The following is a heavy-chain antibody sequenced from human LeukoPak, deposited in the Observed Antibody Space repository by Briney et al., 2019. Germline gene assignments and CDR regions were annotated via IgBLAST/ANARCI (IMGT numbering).Heavy chain of an antibody. Sequence: ASVKLSCTASGGTFSSYAISWVRQAPGQGLEWMGGIIPIFGTANYAQKFQGRVTITTDESTSTAYMELSSLRSEDTAVYYCARDSVYSSSSADYYYYMDVWGKGATVTVSS. V-gene: IGHV1-69*05. CDR3: ARDSVYSSSSADYYYYMDV. J-gene: IGHJ6*03. D-gene: IGHD6-6*01. CDR1: GGTFSSYA. CDR2: IIPIFGTA.